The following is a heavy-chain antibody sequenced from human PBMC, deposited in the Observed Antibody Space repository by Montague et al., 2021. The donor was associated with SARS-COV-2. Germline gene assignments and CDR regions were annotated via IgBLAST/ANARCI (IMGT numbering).Heavy chain of an antibody. CDR2: IYTSGST. J-gene: IGHJ4*01. CDR3: ARGVLRYFDWTSPFDY. D-gene: IGHD3-9*01. V-gene: IGHV4-61*02. CDR1: GGSISSGSYY. Sequence: TLSLTCTVSGGSISSGSYYWSWIRQPAGKGLEWIGRIYTSGSTNYNPSLKSRVTISVDTSKNQFSLKLSSVTAADTAVYYCARGVLRYFDWTSPFDYWGQGT.